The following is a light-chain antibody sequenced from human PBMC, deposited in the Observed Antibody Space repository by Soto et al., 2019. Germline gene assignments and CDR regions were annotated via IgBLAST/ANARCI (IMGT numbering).Light chain of an antibody. CDR2: EVS. V-gene: IGLV2-14*01. CDR3: SSYTSSTAYV. CDR1: SSDVGGYNY. Sequence: QSVLTQPASVSGSPGQSITISCTGTSSDVGGYNYVSWYQLHPGKAPKLIIYEVSNRPSGVSNRFSGSKSGNTASLTISGLQAEDEADYYCSSYTSSTAYVFGTGTKLTV. J-gene: IGLJ1*01.